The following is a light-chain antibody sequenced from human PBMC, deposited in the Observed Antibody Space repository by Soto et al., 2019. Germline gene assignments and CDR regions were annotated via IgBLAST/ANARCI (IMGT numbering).Light chain of an antibody. V-gene: IGKV1D-13*01. CDR1: QAISSA. Sequence: GDRVTITCRASQAISSALAWYQQKPGKPPKLLIYDASTLQSGVPSRFSCTASGTDFTLTINSLQPEDFATYYCQQFNNWPVTFGPGTKVDI. CDR2: DAS. CDR3: QQFNNWPVT. J-gene: IGKJ3*01.